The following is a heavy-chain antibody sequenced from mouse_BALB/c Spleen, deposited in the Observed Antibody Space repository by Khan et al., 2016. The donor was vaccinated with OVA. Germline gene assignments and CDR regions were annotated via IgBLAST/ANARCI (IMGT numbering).Heavy chain of an antibody. CDR3: VRGNGNYLYAMDY. CDR1: GYSITSGYY. D-gene: IGHD2-1*01. CDR2: ISYDGSN. J-gene: IGHJ4*01. V-gene: IGHV3-6*02. Sequence: VQLKESGPGLVKPSQSLSLTCSVTGYSITSGYYWNWIRQFPGNKLEWMGYISYDGSNNYNPSLKNRISITRDTSKNQFFLKLNSVTTEDTATYYCVRGNGNYLYAMDYWGQGTSVTVSS.